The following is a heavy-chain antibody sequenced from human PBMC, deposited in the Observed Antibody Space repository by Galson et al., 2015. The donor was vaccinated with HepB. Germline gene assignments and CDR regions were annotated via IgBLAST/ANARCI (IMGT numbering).Heavy chain of an antibody. J-gene: IGHJ4*02. V-gene: IGHV1-3*01. Sequence: SVKVSCKASGYTFSNYAIHWVRQAPGQGLEWMAWINADSGNTKYLEKFQGRVTITRDTSAGTAYMELSSLTSEDTAVYYCARWRFGEFDYYFDYWGQGTLVTVSS. CDR1: GYTFSNYA. D-gene: IGHD3-10*01. CDR2: INADSGNT. CDR3: ARWRFGEFDYYFDY.